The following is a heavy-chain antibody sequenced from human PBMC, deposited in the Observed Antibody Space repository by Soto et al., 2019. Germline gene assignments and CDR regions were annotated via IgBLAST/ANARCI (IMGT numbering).Heavy chain of an antibody. CDR1: GYTFTSND. V-gene: IGHV1-8*01. CDR3: ARPLCSSTRCGPYFFDS. CDR2: MNPDNGKT. Sequence: QVQLVQSGAEVTKPGASVKVSCKASGYTFTSNDINWVRQAPGQGPEWMGWMNPDNGKTGFAQKFQGRITMTRNTSISTAYMELSSLRSDDTAVYFCARPLCSSTRCGPYFFDSWGQGSLVTVSS. J-gene: IGHJ4*02. D-gene: IGHD2-2*01.